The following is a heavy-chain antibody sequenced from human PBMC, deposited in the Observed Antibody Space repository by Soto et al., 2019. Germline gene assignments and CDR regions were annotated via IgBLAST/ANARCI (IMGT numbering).Heavy chain of an antibody. V-gene: IGHV4-39*01. D-gene: IGHD6-19*01. CDR2: IYYSGST. J-gene: IGHJ3*02. CDR3: AINAGYSSGWQGRRFAFDI. CDR1: GGSISSSSYY. Sequence: SETLSLTCTVSGGSISSSSYYWGWIRQPPGKGLEWIGSIYYSGSTYYNPSLKSRVTISVDTSKNQFSLKLSSVTAADTAVYYCAINAGYSSGWQGRRFAFDIWGQGTMVTVSS.